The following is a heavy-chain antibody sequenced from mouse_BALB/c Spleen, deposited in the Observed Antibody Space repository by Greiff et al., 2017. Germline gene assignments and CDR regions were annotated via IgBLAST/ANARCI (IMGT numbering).Heavy chain of an antibody. CDR1: GFTFSDYY. CDR2: ISDGGSYT. Sequence: EVQLVESGGGLVKPGGSLKLSCAASGFTFSDYYMYWVRQTPEKRLEWVATISDGGSYTYYPDSVKGRFTISRDNAKNNLYLQMSSLKSEDTAMYYCARLSLRDYFDYWGQGTTLTVSS. J-gene: IGHJ2*01. V-gene: IGHV5-4*02. CDR3: ARLSLRDYFDY.